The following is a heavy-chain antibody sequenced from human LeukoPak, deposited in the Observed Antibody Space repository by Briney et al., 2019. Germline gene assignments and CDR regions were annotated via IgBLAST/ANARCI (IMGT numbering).Heavy chain of an antibody. D-gene: IGHD3-22*01. CDR3: AGHYYDSSGYYYDY. CDR1: GGSISSYY. J-gene: IGHJ4*02. CDR2: IYYSGST. Sequence: SETLSLTCTVSGGSISSYYWSWIRQPPGKGLEWMGYIYYSGSTNYNPSLKSRVTISVDTSKNQFSLKLSSVTAADTAVYYCAGHYYDSSGYYYDYWGQGTLVTVSS. V-gene: IGHV4-59*01.